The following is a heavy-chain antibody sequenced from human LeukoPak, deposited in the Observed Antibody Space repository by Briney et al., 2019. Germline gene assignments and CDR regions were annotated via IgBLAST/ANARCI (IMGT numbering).Heavy chain of an antibody. V-gene: IGHV3-49*04. J-gene: IGHJ5*02. CDR3: TRDKVAAGQIKFDP. Sequence: PGRSLRLSCTASGFTFGDYAMSWVRQAPGKGLEWVGFIRSKAYGGTTEYAASVKGRFTISRDDSKSIAYLQMNSLKTEDTAVYYCTRDKVAAGQIKFDPWGQGTLVTVSS. CDR1: GFTFGDYA. CDR2: IRSKAYGGTT. D-gene: IGHD6-13*01.